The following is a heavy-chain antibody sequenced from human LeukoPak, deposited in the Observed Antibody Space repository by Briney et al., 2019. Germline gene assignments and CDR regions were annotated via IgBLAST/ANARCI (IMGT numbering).Heavy chain of an antibody. D-gene: IGHD6-19*01. Sequence: PGGSLRLSCAASGFTVSSNYMSWVRQAPGKGLEWVSVIYSGGSTYYADSVKGRFTISRDNSKNTLYLQMNSLRAEDTAVYYCARTYSSMWLDSYYFGYWGQGTLVTVSS. CDR3: ARTYSSMWLDSYYFGY. CDR2: IYSGGST. V-gene: IGHV3-66*01. J-gene: IGHJ4*02. CDR1: GFTVSSNY.